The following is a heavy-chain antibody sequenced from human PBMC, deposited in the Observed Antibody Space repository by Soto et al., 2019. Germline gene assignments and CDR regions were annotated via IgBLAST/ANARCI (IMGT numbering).Heavy chain of an antibody. CDR2: IYPGDSDT. V-gene: IGHV5-51*01. J-gene: IGHJ3*02. D-gene: IGHD3-10*02. Sequence: ESLKISCKGSGSSFTSYWIGWVRQMPGKGLEWMGIIYPGDSDTRYSQSFQGQVTISADKSISTAYLQWSSLKASDTAMYYGASRSSYVGAFDIWGQGTMVTVSS. CDR3: ASRSSYVGAFDI. CDR1: GSSFTSYW.